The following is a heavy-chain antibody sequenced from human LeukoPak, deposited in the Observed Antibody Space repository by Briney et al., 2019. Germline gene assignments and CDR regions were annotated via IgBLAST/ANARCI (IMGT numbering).Heavy chain of an antibody. CDR2: TYYRSKWYN. Sequence: SQTLSLPCDITGVGVCNNGDAWNWIRHSPSRGLEWLGRTYYRSKWYNDYAVSVKSRITINPDTSKNQFSLQLNSVTPEDTAVYYCARENSSSWYYYWGQGTLVTVSS. CDR1: GVGVCNNGDA. V-gene: IGHV6-1*01. D-gene: IGHD6-13*01. CDR3: ARENSSSWYYY. J-gene: IGHJ4*02.